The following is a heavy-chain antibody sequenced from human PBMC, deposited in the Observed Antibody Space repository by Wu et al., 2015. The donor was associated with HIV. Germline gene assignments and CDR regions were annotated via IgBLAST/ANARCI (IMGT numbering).Heavy chain of an antibody. CDR2: INPSGGST. D-gene: IGHD3-10*01. V-gene: IGHV1-46*01. Sequence: QVQLVQSGAEVKKPGASVKVSCKASGYTFTSYYMHWVRQAPGQGLEWMGIINPSGGSTSYAQKFQGRVTMTRDTSTSTVYMELSSLRSEDTAVYYCARDLSPGQGSLLIGAYWGQGTLVTVSS. J-gene: IGHJ4*02. CDR1: GYTFTSYY. CDR3: ARDLSPGQGSLLIGAY.